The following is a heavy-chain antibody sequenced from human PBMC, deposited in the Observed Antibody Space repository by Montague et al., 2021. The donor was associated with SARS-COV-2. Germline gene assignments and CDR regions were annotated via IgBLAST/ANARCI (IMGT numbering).Heavy chain of an antibody. V-gene: IGHV4-38-2*02. Sequence: SETLSLTCTVSGDSITNNYYWGWIRRPPGKGLEWIGTIYHSGTTYYNPSLKSRVTISVDTSNNQFSLKLTSVTAADTAVYYCARRHIVVSNRAFDYWGQGTLVTVSS. J-gene: IGHJ4*02. CDR1: GDSITNNYY. CDR3: ARRHIVVSNRAFDY. CDR2: IYHSGTT. D-gene: IGHD2-21*01.